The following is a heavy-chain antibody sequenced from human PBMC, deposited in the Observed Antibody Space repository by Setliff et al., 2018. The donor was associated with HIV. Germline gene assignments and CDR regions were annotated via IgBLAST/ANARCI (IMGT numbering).Heavy chain of an antibody. CDR3: ARMVRGVSPRDY. Sequence: SVKVSCKASGGTFSNYGISWVRQAPGQGLGWLGGIIPMFGTGNYAQKFQGRVTMTRNTSISTAYMELSSLRSEDTAVYYCARMVRGVSPRDYWGQGTLVTVSS. CDR1: GGTFSNYG. V-gene: IGHV1-69*05. D-gene: IGHD3-10*01. CDR2: IIPMFGTG. J-gene: IGHJ4*02.